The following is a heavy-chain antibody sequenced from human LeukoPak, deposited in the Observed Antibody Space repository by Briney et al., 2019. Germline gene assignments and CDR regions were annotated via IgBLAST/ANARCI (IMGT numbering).Heavy chain of an antibody. J-gene: IGHJ6*03. D-gene: IGHD6-13*01. CDR3: ARTIAAAGWQLYYYYYCMDV. V-gene: IGHV7-4-1*02. CDR1: GYTFTSYA. Sequence: GASVKVSCKSSGYTFTSYAMNWVRQAPGQGLEWMGWINTNTGNPTYAQGFTGRFVFSLDTSVSTAYLQISSLKAEDTAVYYCARTIAAAGWQLYYYYYCMDVWGKGTTVTVSS. CDR2: INTNTGNP.